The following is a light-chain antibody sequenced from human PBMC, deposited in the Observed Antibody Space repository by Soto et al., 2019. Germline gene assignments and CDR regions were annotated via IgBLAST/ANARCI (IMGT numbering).Light chain of an antibody. Sequence: DIQMTQSPSTLSAVVGARVTITCRASQRIDRWLAWYQQKPGKAPKLLIYDASRLETCAPSRFSGSGSGTEFTLTINSVQPDDYATYYCQQYHGYWTFDQGTKAEIK. CDR3: QQYHGYWT. CDR1: QRIDRW. CDR2: DAS. J-gene: IGKJ1*01. V-gene: IGKV1-5*01.